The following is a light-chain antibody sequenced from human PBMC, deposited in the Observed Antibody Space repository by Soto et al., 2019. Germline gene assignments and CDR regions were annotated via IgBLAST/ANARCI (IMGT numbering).Light chain of an antibody. J-gene: IGKJ1*01. CDR2: GAS. V-gene: IGKV3-15*01. CDR3: QHYNNWPSWT. CDR1: QSVSSN. Sequence: EIVMTQSPATLSVSPGERVTLSCRASQSVSSNVAWYQQKPGQAPRILIYGASTRATGIPARFSASGSGTEFTLTISSLQSEDFAIYYCQHYNNWPSWTFGQGTEVEIK.